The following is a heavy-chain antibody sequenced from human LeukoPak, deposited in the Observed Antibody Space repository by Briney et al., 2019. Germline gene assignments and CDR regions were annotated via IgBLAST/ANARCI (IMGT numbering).Heavy chain of an antibody. CDR2: INHSGST. D-gene: IGHD6-13*01. V-gene: IGHV4-34*01. CDR3: ARGRIAAARYYFDY. CDR1: GGSFSGYY. J-gene: IGHJ4*02. Sequence: NPSETLSLTCAVYGGSFSGYYWSWIRQPPGKGLEWIGEINHSGSTNYNPSLKSRVTISVDRSKNQFSLKLSSVTAADTAVYYCARGRIAAARYYFDYWGQGTLVTVSS.